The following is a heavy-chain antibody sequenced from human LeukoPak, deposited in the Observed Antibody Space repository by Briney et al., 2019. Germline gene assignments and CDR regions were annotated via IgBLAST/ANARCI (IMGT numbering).Heavy chain of an antibody. D-gene: IGHD5-12*01. CDR1: DGSISGRY. Sequence: SETLSLTCTVSDGSISGRYWSWIRQPAGKGLEWIGRIYTNESSNYNPSLQSRLTMSIDTSNNQFSLRLSTVTAADTAVYYCARISSGYFADYFDYWGQGTLVSVSS. CDR3: ARISSGYFADYFDY. V-gene: IGHV4-4*07. CDR2: IYTNESS. J-gene: IGHJ4*02.